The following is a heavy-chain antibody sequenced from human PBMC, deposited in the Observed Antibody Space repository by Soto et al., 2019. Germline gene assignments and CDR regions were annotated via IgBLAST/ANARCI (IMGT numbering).Heavy chain of an antibody. CDR2: INHSGST. J-gene: IGHJ4*02. CDR1: GGSISSSSYY. Sequence: SETLSLTCPVSGGSISSSSYYWSWVRQPPGKGLEWIGQINHSGSTNYNPSLKSRVTISVDTSKNQFSLKLSSVTAADTAVYYCARTSRFDSWGQGTLVTVSS. V-gene: IGHV4-39*07. CDR3: ARTSRFDS. D-gene: IGHD6-6*01.